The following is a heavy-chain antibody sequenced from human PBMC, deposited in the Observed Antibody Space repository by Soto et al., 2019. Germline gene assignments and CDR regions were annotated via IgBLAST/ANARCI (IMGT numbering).Heavy chain of an antibody. D-gene: IGHD2-15*01. Sequence: ASVKVSCKASGFTFTSYDIYWVRQSTGQGLEWMGWMNPNSGNTGYAQKFQGRVTMTRNTSISTAYMELSSLRSEDTAVYYCARWDLGYCSGGSCYRDFYGMDVWGQGTTVTVSS. CDR1: GFTFTSYD. V-gene: IGHV1-8*01. J-gene: IGHJ6*02. CDR3: ARWDLGYCSGGSCYRDFYGMDV. CDR2: MNPNSGNT.